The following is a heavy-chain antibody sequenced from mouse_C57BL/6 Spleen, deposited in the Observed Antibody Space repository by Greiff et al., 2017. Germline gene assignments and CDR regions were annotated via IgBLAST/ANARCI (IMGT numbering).Heavy chain of an antibody. Sequence: ASGFTFSDYGMHWVRQAPEKGLEWVAYISSGSSTIYYADTVKGRFTISRDNAKNTLFLQMTSLRSEDTAMYYCARDYYGKGDYWGQGTTLTVSS. CDR3: ARDYYGKGDY. CDR1: GFTFSDYG. CDR2: ISSGSSTI. J-gene: IGHJ2*01. D-gene: IGHD1-1*01. V-gene: IGHV5-17*01.